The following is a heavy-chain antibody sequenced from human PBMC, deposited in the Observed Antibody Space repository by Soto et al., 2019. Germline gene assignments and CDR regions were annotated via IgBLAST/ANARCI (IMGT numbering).Heavy chain of an antibody. CDR2: IKSKTDGGTT. D-gene: IGHD3-3*01. Sequence: EVQLVESGGGLVKPGGSLRLSCAASGFTFSNAWMNWVRQAPGKGLEWVGRIKSKTDGGTTDYAAPVKGRFTISRDDXXNXLXXQMNSLKTEDTAVYYCTTQIVGSIFGVVTYYGMDVWGQGTTVTVSS. J-gene: IGHJ6*02. V-gene: IGHV3-15*07. CDR1: GFTFSNAW. CDR3: TTQIVGSIFGVVTYYGMDV.